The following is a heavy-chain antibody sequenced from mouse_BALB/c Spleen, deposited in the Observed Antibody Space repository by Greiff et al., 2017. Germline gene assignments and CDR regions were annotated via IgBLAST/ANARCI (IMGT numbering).Heavy chain of an antibody. CDR1: EFTFSSYA. J-gene: IGHJ3*01. V-gene: IGHV5-6-5*01. Sequence: EVQRVESGGGLVKPGGSLKLSCAASEFTFSSYAMSWVRQTPEKRLEWVASISSGGSTYYPDSVKGRFTISRDNARNILYLQMSSLRSEDTAMYYCARGPYGNYDTWFAYWGQGTLVTVSA. D-gene: IGHD2-1*01. CDR3: ARGPYGNYDTWFAY. CDR2: ISSGGST.